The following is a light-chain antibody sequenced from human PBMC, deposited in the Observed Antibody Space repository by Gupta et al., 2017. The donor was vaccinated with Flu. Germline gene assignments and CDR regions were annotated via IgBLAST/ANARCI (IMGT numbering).Light chain of an antibody. CDR2: KAS. CDR3: QQYNTYPIT. CDR1: QTINTW. Sequence: DIHLTQSPSTLSASVGDRVTITGRASQTINTWLAWYQQKPGKVPKLLINKASSLESGVPSRFSGSGSGTDFTLTISSLQPDDFATYYCQQYNTYPITFGQGTRLEIK. J-gene: IGKJ5*01. V-gene: IGKV1-5*03.